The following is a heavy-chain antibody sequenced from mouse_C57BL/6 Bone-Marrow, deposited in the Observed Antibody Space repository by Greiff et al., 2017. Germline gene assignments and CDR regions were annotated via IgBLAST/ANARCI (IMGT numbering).Heavy chain of an antibody. CDR2: IYPGDGDT. J-gene: IGHJ4*01. CDR1: GYAFSSYW. Sequence: VQLQQSGAELVKPGASVKISCKASGYAFSSYWMNWVKQRPGKGLEWIGQIYPGDGDTNYNGKFKGKATLTADKSSSTAYMQLSSLTSEDPAVYFCARERHYYYAMDYWGQGTSVTVSS. D-gene: IGHD3-2*01. V-gene: IGHV1-80*01. CDR3: ARERHYYYAMDY.